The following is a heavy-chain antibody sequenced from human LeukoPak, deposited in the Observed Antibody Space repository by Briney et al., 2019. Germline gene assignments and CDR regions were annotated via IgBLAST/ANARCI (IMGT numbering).Heavy chain of an antibody. V-gene: IGHV3-48*01. Sequence: GGSLRLSCAVSGFPFSSYSMKWVRQAPGKGLEWVSYISASGSNIYYLDAVKGRFTVSRDNAMNSLFLQMDRPRAEDTAIYYCVRVKGTYFDFWGQGTLVTVSS. CDR1: GFPFSSYS. D-gene: IGHD1-1*01. CDR2: ISASGSNI. J-gene: IGHJ4*02. CDR3: VRVKGTYFDF.